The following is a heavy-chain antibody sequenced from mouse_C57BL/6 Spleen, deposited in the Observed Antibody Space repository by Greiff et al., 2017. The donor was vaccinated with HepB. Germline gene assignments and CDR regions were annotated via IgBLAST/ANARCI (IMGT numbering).Heavy chain of an antibody. Sequence: EVKLMESGEGLVKPGGSLKLSCAASGFTFSSYAMSWVRQTPEKRLEWVAYISSGGDYIYYADTVKGRFTISRDNARNTLYLQMSSLKSEDTAMYYCTSRNYVYAMDYWGQGTSVTVSS. D-gene: IGHD2-1*01. V-gene: IGHV5-9-1*02. CDR1: GFTFSSYA. CDR3: TSRNYVYAMDY. J-gene: IGHJ4*01. CDR2: ISSGGDYI.